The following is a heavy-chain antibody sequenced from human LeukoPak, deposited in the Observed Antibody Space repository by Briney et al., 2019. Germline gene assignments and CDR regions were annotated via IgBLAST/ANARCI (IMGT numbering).Heavy chain of an antibody. Sequence: GGSLRLSCAASGFTFDDYGMSWVRQAPGKGLEWVANIKQDGSEKYYVDSVKGRFTISRDNAKNSLYLQMNSLRAEDTAVYYCAKDTVGATIDAFDIWGQGTMVTVSS. CDR1: GFTFDDYG. CDR2: IKQDGSEK. J-gene: IGHJ3*02. V-gene: IGHV3-7*03. CDR3: AKDTVGATIDAFDI. D-gene: IGHD1-26*01.